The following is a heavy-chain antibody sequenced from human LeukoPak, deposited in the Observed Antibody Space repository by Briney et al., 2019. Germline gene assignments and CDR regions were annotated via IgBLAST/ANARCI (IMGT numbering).Heavy chain of an antibody. CDR1: GITLSKYG. D-gene: IGHD3-22*01. CDR2: ISDSGGIT. J-gene: IGHJ4*02. Sequence: GGSLRLSCAVSGITLSKYGMSWVRQAPGKGLEWVAGISDSGGITNYADSVKGRFTISRDNPKNTLYLQMNSLRVEDTAVYFCAKRGVVIRVILVGFHKEAYYFDSWGQGARVTVSS. CDR3: AKRGVVIRVILVGFHKEAYYFDS. V-gene: IGHV3-23*01.